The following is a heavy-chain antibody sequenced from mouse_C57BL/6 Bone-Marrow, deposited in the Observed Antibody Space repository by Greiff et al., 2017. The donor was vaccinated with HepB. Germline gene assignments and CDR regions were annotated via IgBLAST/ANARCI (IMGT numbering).Heavy chain of an antibody. Sequence: VMLVESGPGLVAPSQSLSITCTVSGFSLTSYGVDWVRQPPGKGLEWLGVIWGGGSTNYNSALMSRLSISKDNSKSQVFIKMNSLQTDDTAMYYCAKRDYYGSSYDWYFDVWGTGTTVTVSS. J-gene: IGHJ1*03. CDR1: GFSLTSYG. CDR3: AKRDYYGSSYDWYFDV. V-gene: IGHV2-9*01. D-gene: IGHD1-1*01. CDR2: IWGGGST.